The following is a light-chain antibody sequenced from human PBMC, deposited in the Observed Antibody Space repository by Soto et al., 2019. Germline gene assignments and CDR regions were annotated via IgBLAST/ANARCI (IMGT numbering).Light chain of an antibody. Sequence: DIQMTQSPSTGSGSVVDIGRTSFLASQNIERWLAWYQQKPGKAPKLLLYDVSSLESGVPSRFSGSGSGTEFILTINGLQPHDFATYFCQQSNTNPLTFGGGTKVDIK. V-gene: IGKV1-5*01. CDR2: DVS. CDR1: QNIERW. J-gene: IGKJ4*01. CDR3: QQSNTNPLT.